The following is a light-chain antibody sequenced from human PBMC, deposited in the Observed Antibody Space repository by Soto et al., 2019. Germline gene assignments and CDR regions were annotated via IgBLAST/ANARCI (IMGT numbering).Light chain of an antibody. CDR2: DVS. V-gene: IGLV2-14*01. Sequence: LTQPASVSGSPGQSITLSCTGTSSDVGGYNYVSWYQQHPGKAPKLMIYDVSNRPSGVSNRFSGSKSGNTASLTISGLQAEDEADYYCSSYTSSSPYVFGTGTKVTVL. CDR1: SSDVGGYNY. J-gene: IGLJ1*01. CDR3: SSYTSSSPYV.